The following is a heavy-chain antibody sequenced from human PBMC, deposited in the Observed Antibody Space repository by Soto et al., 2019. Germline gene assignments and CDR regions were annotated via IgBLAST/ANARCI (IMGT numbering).Heavy chain of an antibody. V-gene: IGHV1-3*05. CDR1: GYTFTSYA. J-gene: IGHJ4*02. CDR2: INAGNGNT. CDR3: ARSIVVVTALAY. D-gene: IGHD2-21*02. Sequence: QGQLVQSGAEEKKPGASVKVSCKASGYTFTSYAMHWVRQAPGQRLEWMGWINAGNGNTIYSQKFQGRVTITRDTSASTAYMALSSLRSEDTAVYYGARSIVVVTALAYWGQGTPVTVSS.